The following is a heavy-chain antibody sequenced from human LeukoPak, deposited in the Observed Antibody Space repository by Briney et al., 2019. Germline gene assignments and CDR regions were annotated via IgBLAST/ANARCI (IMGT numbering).Heavy chain of an antibody. D-gene: IGHD3-22*01. V-gene: IGHV1-24*01. CDR2: FDPEDGET. CDR3: ATIYDSSGYYLDY. J-gene: IGHJ4*02. CDR1: GYTLTELS. Sequence: ASVKVSCKVSGYTLTELSMHWVRQAPGKGLVWMGGFDPEDGETIYAQKFQGRVTMTEDTSTDTAYMELSSLRSEDTAVYYCATIYDSSGYYLDYWGQGTLVTVSS.